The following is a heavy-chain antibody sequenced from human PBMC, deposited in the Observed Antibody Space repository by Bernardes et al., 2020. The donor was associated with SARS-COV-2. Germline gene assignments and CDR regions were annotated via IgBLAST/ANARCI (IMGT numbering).Heavy chain of an antibody. D-gene: IGHD3-3*01. CDR1: GGSISSYY. CDR3: ARGYYDFWSGSLSYYCYGMDV. CDR2: IYYSGST. V-gene: IGHV4-59*08. Sequence: SETLSLTCTVSGGSISSYYWSWIRQPPGKGLEWIGYIYYSGSTNYNPSLKSRVTISVDTSKNQFSLKLSSVTAADTAVYYCARGYYDFWSGSLSYYCYGMDVWGQGTTVTVSS. J-gene: IGHJ6*02.